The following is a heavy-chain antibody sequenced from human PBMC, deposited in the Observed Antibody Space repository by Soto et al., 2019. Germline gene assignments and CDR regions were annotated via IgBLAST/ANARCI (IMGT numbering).Heavy chain of an antibody. D-gene: IGHD3-16*01. CDR1: GFTFSSYG. V-gene: IGHV3-30*03. J-gene: IGHJ3*02. Sequence: GGSLRLSCAASGFTFSSYGMHWVRQAPGKGLEWVAVISYDGSNKYYADSVKGRFTISRDNSKNTLYLQMNSLRAEDTAGYYWATPITYMITFGGAPSSDAFDIWGQGTMVTVSS. CDR3: ATPITYMITFGGAPSSDAFDI. CDR2: ISYDGSNK.